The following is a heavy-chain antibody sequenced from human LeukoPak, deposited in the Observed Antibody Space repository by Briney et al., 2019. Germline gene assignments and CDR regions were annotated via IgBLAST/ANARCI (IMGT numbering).Heavy chain of an antibody. CDR2: IIPILGIA. CDR3: ARDKGSSGWYGNWLDP. D-gene: IGHD6-19*01. V-gene: IGHV1-69*04. CDR1: GGTFSSYA. J-gene: IGHJ5*02. Sequence: ASVKVSCKASGGTFSSYAISWVRQAPGQGLEWMGRIIPILGIANYAQKFQGRVTITADKSTSTAYMELSSLRSEDTAVYYCARDKGSSGWYGNWLDPWGQGTLVTVSS.